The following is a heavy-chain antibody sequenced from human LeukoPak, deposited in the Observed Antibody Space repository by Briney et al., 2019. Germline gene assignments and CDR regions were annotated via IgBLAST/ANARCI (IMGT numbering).Heavy chain of an antibody. V-gene: IGHV4-59*01. D-gene: IGHD6-13*01. CDR1: GDSISTYY. J-gene: IGHJ4*02. CDR2: IYYTGST. CDR3: ARDRGGYSSSWYDY. Sequence: SETLSLTCTVSGDSISTYYWSWIRQPPGKGLEWIGYIYYTGSTNYNPSLKSRVTISVDTSKNQFSLKLSSVTAADTAVYYCARDRGGYSSSWYDYWGQGTLVTVSS.